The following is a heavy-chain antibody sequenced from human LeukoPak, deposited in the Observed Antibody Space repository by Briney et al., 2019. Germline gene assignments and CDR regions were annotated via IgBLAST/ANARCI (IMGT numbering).Heavy chain of an antibody. D-gene: IGHD2-15*01. Sequence: ASVKVSCKASGYTFTSYYMHWVRQAPGQGLEWMGIINPSGGSTSYAQKFQGRVTMTRDMSTSTVYMELGSLRSEDTAVYYCARNGEGVVYYYYYYMDVWGKGTTVTVSS. CDR1: GYTFTSYY. CDR2: INPSGGST. J-gene: IGHJ6*03. CDR3: ARNGEGVVYYYYYYMDV. V-gene: IGHV1-46*01.